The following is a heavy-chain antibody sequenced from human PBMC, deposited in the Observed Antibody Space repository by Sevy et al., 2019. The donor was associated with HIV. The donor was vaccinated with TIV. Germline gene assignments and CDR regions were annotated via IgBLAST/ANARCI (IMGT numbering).Heavy chain of an antibody. J-gene: IGHJ5*02. Sequence: ASVKVSCKASGYTFTSYGISWVRQAPGQGLEWMGLISAYNGNTNYAQKLQGRVTMTTDTSTSTAYMELRSLRSDDTAVYYCARAPVLYLSSWTWFDPWGQGTLVTVSS. V-gene: IGHV1-18*01. CDR2: ISAYNGNT. D-gene: IGHD2-8*01. CDR3: ARAPVLYLSSWTWFDP. CDR1: GYTFTSYG.